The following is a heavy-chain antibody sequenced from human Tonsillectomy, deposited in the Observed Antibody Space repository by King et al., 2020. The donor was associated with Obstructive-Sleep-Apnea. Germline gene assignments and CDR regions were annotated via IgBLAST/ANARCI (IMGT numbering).Heavy chain of an antibody. Sequence: VQLVESGAEVKKPGASVKVSCTASGYTFTSYDMHWVRQAPGQGLEWMGIINPSGGSTSYAQKFQGRVTMTRDTSTSTVYMELSSLRSEDTAVDYCAGDLGAGQQLAKWGQGTLVTVSS. CDR3: AGDLGAGQQLAK. D-gene: IGHD6-13*01. V-gene: IGHV1-46*01. CDR1: GYTFTSYD. CDR2: INPSGGST. J-gene: IGHJ4*02.